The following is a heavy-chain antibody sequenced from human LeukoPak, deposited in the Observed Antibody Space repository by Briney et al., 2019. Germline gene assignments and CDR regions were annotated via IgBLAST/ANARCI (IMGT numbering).Heavy chain of an antibody. Sequence: GGSLRLSCAASGFTFSSHGMSWVRQAPGKGLEWVSTISGSGDNTYYADSVKGWFTISRDNSKNTLYLQMNSLRAEDTAVYYCARVTYGSGTYGAFDYWGQGTLVTVSS. D-gene: IGHD3-10*01. CDR2: ISGSGDNT. CDR1: GFTFSSHG. CDR3: ARVTYGSGTYGAFDY. V-gene: IGHV3-23*01. J-gene: IGHJ4*02.